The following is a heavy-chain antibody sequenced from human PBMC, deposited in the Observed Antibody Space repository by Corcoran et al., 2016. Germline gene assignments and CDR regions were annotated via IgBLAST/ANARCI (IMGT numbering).Heavy chain of an antibody. CDR2: IFPGDSDT. CDR3: ARHNGIDFWSGLNFFDY. V-gene: IGHV5-51*01. J-gene: IGHJ4*02. Sequence: EVQLVQSGAEVKKPGESLKISCQGSGYSFTSYWIGWVRQMPGKGLVWMGIIFPGDSDTRYSPSFQGQVTISADKYISTAYRQWSSLRAWDTAKYYCARHNGIDFWSGLNFFDYWVQGSLVTVSS. D-gene: IGHD3-3*01. CDR1: GYSFTSYW.